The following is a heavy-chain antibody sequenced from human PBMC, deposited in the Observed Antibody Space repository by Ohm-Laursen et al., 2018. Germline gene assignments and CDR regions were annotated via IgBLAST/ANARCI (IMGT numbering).Heavy chain of an antibody. V-gene: IGHV3-7*01. D-gene: IGHD3-22*01. CDR3: AREPIDNNGYNSDY. CDR1: GFTFNNFW. J-gene: IGHJ4*02. CDR2: ISQDGTEK. Sequence: GSLRLSCAASGFTFNNFWMSWVRQAPGKGLEWVASISQDGTEKHYVESMQGRFTISRDNAKNSVYLQMNSLRAEDTAIYYCAREPIDNNGYNSDYWGQGTLVTVSS.